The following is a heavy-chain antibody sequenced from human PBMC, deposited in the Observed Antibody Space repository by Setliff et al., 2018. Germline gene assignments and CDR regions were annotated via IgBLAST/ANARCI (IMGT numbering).Heavy chain of an antibody. Sequence: ASVKVSCKASGGGLNNYAIAWVRQAPGQGLEWMGGIIPILDDINQAQKFEGRATFTTDESTSTAYMELSSLTPDDTAVYYCARAIYEPFRESHNWFGPRGPGTLVTVSS. CDR3: ARAIYEPFRESHNWFGP. CDR1: GGGLNNYA. D-gene: IGHD3-16*01. J-gene: IGHJ5*02. V-gene: IGHV1-69*05. CDR2: IIPILDDI.